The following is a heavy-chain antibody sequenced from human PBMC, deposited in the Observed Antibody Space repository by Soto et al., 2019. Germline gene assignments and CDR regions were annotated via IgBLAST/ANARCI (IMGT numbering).Heavy chain of an antibody. CDR2: ISWNSGSI. D-gene: IGHD3-3*01. Sequence: EVQLVESGGGLVQPGRSLRLSCAASGFTFDDYAMHWVRQAPGKGLEWVSGISWNSGSIGYADSVKGRFTISRDNAKNSLYLQMNSLRAEDTALYYCAKVSRVWSGYALDVWGKGTTVTVSS. V-gene: IGHV3-9*01. CDR1: GFTFDDYA. CDR3: AKVSRVWSGYALDV. J-gene: IGHJ6*04.